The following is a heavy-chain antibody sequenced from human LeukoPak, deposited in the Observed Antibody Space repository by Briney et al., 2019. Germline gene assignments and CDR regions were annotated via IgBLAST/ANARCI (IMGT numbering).Heavy chain of an antibody. Sequence: PSETLSLTCTVSGYSISSGHYWGWVRQPPGKGLEWIGSIYHSGNTYCNPSLKSRVTISVDTSKNQFSLNLSSVTAADTAVYYFARHGYIAVAGTVDYWGQGTLITVSS. CDR1: GYSISSGHY. V-gene: IGHV4-38-2*02. D-gene: IGHD6-19*01. CDR2: IYHSGNT. J-gene: IGHJ4*02. CDR3: ARHGYIAVAGTVDY.